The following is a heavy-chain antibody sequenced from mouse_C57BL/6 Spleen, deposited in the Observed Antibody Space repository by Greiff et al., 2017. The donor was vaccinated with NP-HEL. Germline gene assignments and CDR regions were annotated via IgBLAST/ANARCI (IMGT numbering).Heavy chain of an antibody. V-gene: IGHV5-9-1*02. CDR3: TRDPYGGFAY. CDR2: ISSGGDYI. D-gene: IGHD1-1*02. CDR1: GFTFSSYA. J-gene: IGHJ3*01. Sequence: VQRVESGEGLVKPGGSLKLSCAASGFTFSSYAMSWVRQTPEKRLEWVAYISSGGDYIYYADTVKGRFTISRDNARNTLYLQMSSLKSEDTAMYYCTRDPYGGFAYWGQGTLVTVSA.